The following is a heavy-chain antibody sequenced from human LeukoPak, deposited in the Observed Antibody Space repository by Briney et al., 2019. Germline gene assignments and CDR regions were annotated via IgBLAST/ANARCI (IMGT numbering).Heavy chain of an antibody. Sequence: ASVKASCKSSGYRLTSYVMHWVRQPPGHGLEWMGVITPSGDGTSYTQKFQGRVTMTRDMSTNTDFMELTSLRSEDSALYFCTREFPSTGYFDYWGQGTLVTVSS. D-gene: IGHD1-1*01. CDR2: ITPSGDGT. CDR3: TREFPSTGYFDY. V-gene: IGHV1-46*01. J-gene: IGHJ4*02. CDR1: GYRLTSYV.